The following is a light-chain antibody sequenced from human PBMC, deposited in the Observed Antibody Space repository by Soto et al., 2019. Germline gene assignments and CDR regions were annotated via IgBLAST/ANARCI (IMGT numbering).Light chain of an antibody. V-gene: IGKV3-20*01. J-gene: IGKJ1*01. CDR3: QHYDGSLWT. CDR1: QSISSSS. CDR2: VAS. Sequence: EIVLTQSPGTLSLSPGERATLSCRASQSISSSSLAWYQQRPGQAPRLLIYVASSRATGIPDRFSGSGSGTDFTLTISRLEPEDFAVYYCQHYDGSLWTFGQGTKVDI.